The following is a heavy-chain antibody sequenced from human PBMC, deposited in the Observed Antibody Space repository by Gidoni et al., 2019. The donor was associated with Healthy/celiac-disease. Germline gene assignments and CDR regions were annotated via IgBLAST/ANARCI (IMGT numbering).Heavy chain of an antibody. CDR1: GYSVTSYW. J-gene: IGHJ2*01. D-gene: IGHD3-10*01. V-gene: IGHV5-51*01. CDR3: ARRTAYGPIPNWYFDL. Sequence: EVQLVQSGAEVKKPGESLKISCKGAGYSVTSYWIGWVRQMPGKGLEWMGIIYPGDSDTRYSPSFQGQVTISADKSISPAYLQWSSLKASDTAMYYCARRTAYGPIPNWYFDLWGRGTLVTVSS. CDR2: IYPGDSDT.